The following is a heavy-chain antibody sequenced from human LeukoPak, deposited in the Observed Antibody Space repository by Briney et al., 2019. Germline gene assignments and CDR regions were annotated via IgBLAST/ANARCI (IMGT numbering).Heavy chain of an antibody. CDR1: GYSISSGYY. J-gene: IGHJ6*03. CDR3: ARVERRFPNYYYYYYYMDV. D-gene: IGHD1-1*01. V-gene: IGHV4-38-2*02. CDR2: IYHSGST. Sequence: PSETLSLTCTVSGYSISSGYYWGWIRQPPGKGLEWIGSIYHSGSTYYNPSLKSRVTISVDTSKNQFSLKLSSVTAADTAVYYCARVERRFPNYYYYYYYMDVWGKGTTVTVSS.